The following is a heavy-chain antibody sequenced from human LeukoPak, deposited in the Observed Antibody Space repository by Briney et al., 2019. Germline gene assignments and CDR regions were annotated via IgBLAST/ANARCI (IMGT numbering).Heavy chain of an antibody. CDR1: GGTFSSYA. J-gene: IGHJ4*02. D-gene: IGHD2-2*01. V-gene: IGHV1-69*13. CDR2: IIPIFGTA. Sequence: SVKVSCKASGGTFSSYAISWVRQAPGQGLEWMGGIIPIFGTANYAQKFQGRVTITADESMSTAYMELSSLRSEDTAVYYCARGYCSSTSCYGGGYWGQGTLVTVSS. CDR3: ARGYCSSTSCYGGGY.